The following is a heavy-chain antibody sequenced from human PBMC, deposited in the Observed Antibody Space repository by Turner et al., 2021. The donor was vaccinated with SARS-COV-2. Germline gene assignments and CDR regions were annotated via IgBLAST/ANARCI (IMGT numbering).Heavy chain of an antibody. CDR3: ARGCGYSYGAIDY. Sequence: QVHLRQLGAGLLRLWETRSLTWADYGGSFSGYYWSWIRQHPGKGMEWIGEINDSAGTNYIPTLKDRVTISVDTYKNQFSLKLSAVNSAETAVYYCARGCGYSYGAIDYWGQGTLVTVSS. CDR1: GGSFSGYY. D-gene: IGHD5-18*01. V-gene: IGHV4-34*01. J-gene: IGHJ4*02. CDR2: INDSAGT.